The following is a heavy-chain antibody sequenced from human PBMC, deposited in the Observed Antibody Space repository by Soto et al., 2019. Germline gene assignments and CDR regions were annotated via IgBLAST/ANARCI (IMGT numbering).Heavy chain of an antibody. Sequence: QVQLVQSGAEVKKPGASVKVSCKASGYTFNNYGISWVRQAPGQGLEWMGWIGPYNGSTDHAQNFQGRVTMTTDTSTNTAYMELRSLRSDDTALYYCARCYCSVGSCYTCWHFDLWGRGTLVTVSS. CDR3: ARCYCSVGSCYTCWHFDL. D-gene: IGHD2-15*01. J-gene: IGHJ2*01. CDR1: GYTFNNYG. V-gene: IGHV1-18*01. CDR2: IGPYNGST.